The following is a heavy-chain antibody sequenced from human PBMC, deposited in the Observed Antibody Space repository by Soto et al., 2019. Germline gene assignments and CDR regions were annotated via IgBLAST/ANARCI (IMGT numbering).Heavy chain of an antibody. D-gene: IGHD5-12*01. CDR1: GFTFSSYA. CDR3: AKAIRGYSGYAEIDY. V-gene: IGHV3-23*01. Sequence: EVQLLESGGGLVQPGGSLRLSCAASGFTFSSYAMSWVRQAPGKGLEWVSAISGSGGSTYYADYVKGRFTISRDNSKNTLYLQMNSLRAEDTAVYYCAKAIRGYSGYAEIDYWGQGTLVTVSS. CDR2: ISGSGGST. J-gene: IGHJ4*02.